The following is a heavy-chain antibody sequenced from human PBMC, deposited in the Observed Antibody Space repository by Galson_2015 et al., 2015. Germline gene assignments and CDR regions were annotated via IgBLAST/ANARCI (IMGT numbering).Heavy chain of an antibody. CDR3: ARVVRVGYSSGWNDY. J-gene: IGHJ4*02. Sequence: SCKASGYTFTTSGISWVRQASGQGLEWMGWISVDNGNTNYAQKLQGRVTMTTDTSTSTAYMELRSLRSDDTAVYYCARVVRVGYSSGWNDYWGQGTLVTVSS. D-gene: IGHD6-19*01. V-gene: IGHV1-18*01. CDR1: GYTFTTSG. CDR2: ISVDNGNT.